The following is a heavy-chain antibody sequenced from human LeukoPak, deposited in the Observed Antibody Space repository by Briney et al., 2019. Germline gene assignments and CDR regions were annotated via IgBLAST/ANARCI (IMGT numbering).Heavy chain of an antibody. CDR1: GGSISSSSYY. J-gene: IGHJ4*02. CDR3: ARATDYYESSGYFDY. CDR2: IYYSGST. V-gene: IGHV4-39*01. D-gene: IGHD3-22*01. Sequence: SETLSLTCTVSGGSISSSSYYWGWLRQPPGKGLEWIGSIYYSGSTYYNPSLKSRVTISVDTSKNQFSLKLSSVTAADTAVYYCARATDYYESSGYFDYWGQGTLVTVSS.